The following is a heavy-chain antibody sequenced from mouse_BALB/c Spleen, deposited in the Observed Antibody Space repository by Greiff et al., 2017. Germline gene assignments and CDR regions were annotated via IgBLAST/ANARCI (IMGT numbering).Heavy chain of an antibody. Sequence: EVQGVESGGGLVKPGGSLKLSCAASGFTFSSYAMSWVRQSPEKRLEWVAEISSGGSYTYYPDTVTGRFTISRDNAKNTLYLEMSSLRSEDTAMYYCAREETGKGFAYWGQGTLVTVSA. CDR3: AREETGKGFAY. D-gene: IGHD4-1*01. CDR1: GFTFSSYA. V-gene: IGHV5-9-4*01. J-gene: IGHJ3*01. CDR2: ISSGGSYT.